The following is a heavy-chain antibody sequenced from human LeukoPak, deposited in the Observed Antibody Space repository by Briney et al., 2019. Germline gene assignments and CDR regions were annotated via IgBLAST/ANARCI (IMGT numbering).Heavy chain of an antibody. CDR2: ISSSSHI. V-gene: IGHV3-21*01. CDR3: ARGGDLYTFDY. Sequence: GGSLRLSCAASGFTFSSYSMNWVRQAPGKGLEWVSSISSSSHIYYADSVKGRFTISRDNAKNSLYLQMNSLRAEDTAVYYCARGGDLYTFDYWGQGTLVTVSS. CDR1: GFTFSSYS. D-gene: IGHD2-2*02. J-gene: IGHJ4*02.